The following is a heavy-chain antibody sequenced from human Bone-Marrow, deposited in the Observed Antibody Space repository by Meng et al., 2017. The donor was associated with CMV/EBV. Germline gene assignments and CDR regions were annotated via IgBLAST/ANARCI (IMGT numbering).Heavy chain of an antibody. Sequence: GGSLRLSCAVSGFTFRSYGMHWFRQTPGKGLEWVAFIRYDGSNRNYGDSVKGRFNISRDNSKNTLYLQMNSLRDEDTGIYYCAKYRFGLSTGEEPEWGQGTQVTVSS. CDR1: GFTFRSYG. J-gene: IGHJ4*02. CDR3: AKYRFGLSTGEEPE. CDR2: IRYDGSNR. D-gene: IGHD2-8*02. V-gene: IGHV3-30*02.